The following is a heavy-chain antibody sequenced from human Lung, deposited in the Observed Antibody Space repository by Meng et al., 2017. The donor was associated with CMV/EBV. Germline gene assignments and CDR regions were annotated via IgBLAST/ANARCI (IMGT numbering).Heavy chain of an antibody. J-gene: IGHJ6*02. Sequence: SDTLSLXCAVYGGSFSGYYWSWIRQPPGKGLEWIGEINHSGSTNYNPSPKSRVTISVDTSKNQFSLKLSSVTAADTTVYYCAGAFGGTIFGVVNYYYGMDVWGQRTTVTVSS. V-gene: IGHV4-34*01. CDR1: GGSFSGYY. CDR2: INHSGST. D-gene: IGHD3-3*01. CDR3: AGAFGGTIFGVVNYYYGMDV.